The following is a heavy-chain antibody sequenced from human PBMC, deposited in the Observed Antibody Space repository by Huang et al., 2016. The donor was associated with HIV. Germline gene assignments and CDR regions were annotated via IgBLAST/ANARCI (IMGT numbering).Heavy chain of an antibody. V-gene: IGHV1-18*04. Sequence: QAQLVQSGAEVKKPGASVKVSCKASGDTFTSYGISWGRQAPGQGFEWMGWNSAYNGNTNDAQKRQGRVTMTTATSTNTVNMEMRSLRSDDTAVYYSARLYLYGMDVWGRGTTVTVSS. CDR2: NSAYNGNT. CDR3: ARLYLYGMDV. CDR1: GDTFTSYG. J-gene: IGHJ6*02. D-gene: IGHD3-16*02.